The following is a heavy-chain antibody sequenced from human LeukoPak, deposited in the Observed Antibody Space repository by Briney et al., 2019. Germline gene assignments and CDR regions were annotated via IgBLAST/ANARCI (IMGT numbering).Heavy chain of an antibody. D-gene: IGHD3-9*01. J-gene: IGHJ4*02. Sequence: PSETLSLTCAVSGSSISSSTWWTWVRQPPGKGLEWIGEVFYSGSANSNPSLKSRLTMSVDESKHEFSLKLTSVTAADTAVYYCASGGLVSRYLDHWGQGTLVPVSP. V-gene: IGHV4/OR15-8*01. CDR2: VFYSGSA. CDR3: ASGGLVSRYLDH. CDR1: GSSISSSTW.